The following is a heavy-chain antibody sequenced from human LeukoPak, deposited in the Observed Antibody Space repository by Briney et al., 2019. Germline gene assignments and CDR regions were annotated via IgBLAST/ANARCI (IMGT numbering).Heavy chain of an antibody. CDR2: IWYDGSNK. Sequence: GGSLRLSCAASGFTFSSYGLHWVRQAPGKGLEWVAVIWYDGSNKYYADPVKGRFTIARANSKNTLYLHMTRLRAEDTAVYYCARGPIVVVADDAFDIWGQGTMVTVSS. V-gene: IGHV3-33*01. J-gene: IGHJ3*02. D-gene: IGHD3-22*01. CDR1: GFTFSSYG. CDR3: ARGPIVVVADDAFDI.